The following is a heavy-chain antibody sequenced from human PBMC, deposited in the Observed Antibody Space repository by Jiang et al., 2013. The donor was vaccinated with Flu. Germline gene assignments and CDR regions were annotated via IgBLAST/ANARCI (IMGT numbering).Heavy chain of an antibody. CDR2: IIPIFGTA. Sequence: SGAEVKKPGSSVKVSCKASGGTFSSYAISWVRQAPGQGLEWMGGIIPIFGTANYAQKFQGRVTITADKSTSTAYMELSSLRSEDTAVYYCARDRREWGVTTFNYYYYYGMDVWGQGTTVTGLL. D-gene: IGHD4-17*01. J-gene: IGHJ6*02. CDR3: ARDRREWGVTTFNYYYYYGMDV. CDR1: GGTFSSYA. V-gene: IGHV1-69*06.